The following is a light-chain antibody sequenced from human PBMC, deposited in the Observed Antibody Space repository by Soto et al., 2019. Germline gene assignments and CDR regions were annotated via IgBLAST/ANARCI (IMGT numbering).Light chain of an antibody. CDR1: SSDVGGYNY. CDR3: SSYTTGRPLGVV. V-gene: IGLV2-14*01. CDR2: EVS. Sequence: QSVLTQPASVSGSPGQSITISCTGTSSDVGGYNYVSWYQQHPGKAPKLMIYEVSNRPSGVSNRFSGSKSGNTASLTISGLQAEDEADYYCSSYTTGRPLGVVFGGGTKLTVL. J-gene: IGLJ3*02.